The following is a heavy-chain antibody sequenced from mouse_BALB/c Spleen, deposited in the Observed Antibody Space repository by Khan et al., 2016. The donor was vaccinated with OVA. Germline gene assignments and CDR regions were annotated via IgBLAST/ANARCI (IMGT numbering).Heavy chain of an antibody. CDR2: ISYSGVT. J-gene: IGHJ2*01. CDR3: ARGNYYGYYFDY. Sequence: VQLKESGPGLVKPSQSLSLTCTVTGYSITSGYAGNWIRQFPGNKLEWMGYISYSGVTSYTPSLKSRISITRDTSKNQFFLQLNSVTTEDTATYYCARGNYYGYYFDYWGQGTTLTVSS. D-gene: IGHD1-1*01. CDR1: GYSITSGYA. V-gene: IGHV3-2*02.